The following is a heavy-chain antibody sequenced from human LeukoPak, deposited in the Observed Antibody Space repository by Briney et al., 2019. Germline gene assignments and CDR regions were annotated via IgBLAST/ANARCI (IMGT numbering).Heavy chain of an antibody. CDR3: ARLPLSNRWFDP. CDR2: INHSGST. J-gene: IGHJ5*02. CDR1: GGSFSGYY. Sequence: KPAETLSLTCAVYGGSFSGYYWSWIRQPPGKGLEWIGEINHSGSTNYNPAPKSRITRSVYTSKNQFSMKLSSVTAADTSVYDCARLPLSNRWFDPWGQGTLVTVSS. D-gene: IGHD2/OR15-2a*01. V-gene: IGHV4-34*01.